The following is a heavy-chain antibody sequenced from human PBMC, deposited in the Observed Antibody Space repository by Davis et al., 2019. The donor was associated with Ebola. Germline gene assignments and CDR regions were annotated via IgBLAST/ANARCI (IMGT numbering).Heavy chain of an antibody. Sequence: GESLKISCAASGFTFTNYWMSWVRQAPGKGLQWVSGINDIGGNPQHADSVKGRFTISRDNSKNMLFLQMNSLRVEDTAVYYCAREMRGLGALDLWGQGTMVAVSS. CDR3: AREMRGLGALDL. CDR1: GFTFTNYW. V-gene: IGHV3-23*01. CDR2: INDIGGNP. D-gene: IGHD3-16*01. J-gene: IGHJ3*01.